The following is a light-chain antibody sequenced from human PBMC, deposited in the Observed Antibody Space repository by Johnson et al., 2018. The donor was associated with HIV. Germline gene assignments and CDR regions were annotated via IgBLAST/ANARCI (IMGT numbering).Light chain of an antibody. CDR1: SSNIGNNY. V-gene: IGLV1-51*01. J-gene: IGLJ1*01. Sequence: QSVLTQPPSVSAAPGQKVTISCSGSSSNIGNNYVCSHQQLPGTAPKLLIYDNNKRPSGIPDRISGSKSGPSATLGITGLQTGDEADYYCGTWDTRMSAGHVFGTGTKVTVL. CDR3: GTWDTRMSAGHV. CDR2: DNN.